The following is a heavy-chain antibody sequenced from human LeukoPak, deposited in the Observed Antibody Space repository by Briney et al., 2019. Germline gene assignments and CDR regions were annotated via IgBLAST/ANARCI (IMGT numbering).Heavy chain of an antibody. J-gene: IGHJ3*02. V-gene: IGHV1-8*01. D-gene: IGHD2-8*01. CDR1: GYTFTSYD. CDR3: ASQDRVVLMANDAFDI. CDR2: MNPNSGNT. Sequence: ASVKVSCKASGYTFTSYDINWVRQATGQGLEWMEWMNPNSGNTGYAQKFQGRVTMTRNTSISTAYMELSSLRSEDTAVYYCASQDRVVLMANDAFDIWGQGTMVTVSS.